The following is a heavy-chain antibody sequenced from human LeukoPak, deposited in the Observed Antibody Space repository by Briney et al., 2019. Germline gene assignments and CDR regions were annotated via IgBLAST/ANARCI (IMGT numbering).Heavy chain of an antibody. V-gene: IGHV3-66*01. CDR3: ARVSPIFGVVIIGAFDI. CDR2: IYSGGST. CDR1: GFTVSSNY. D-gene: IGHD3-3*01. Sequence: PGGSPRLSCAASGFTVSSNYMSWVRQAPGKGLEWVSVIYSGGSTYYADSVKGRFTISRDNSKNTLYLQMNSLRAEDTAVYYCARVSPIFGVVIIGAFDIWGQGTMVTVSS. J-gene: IGHJ3*02.